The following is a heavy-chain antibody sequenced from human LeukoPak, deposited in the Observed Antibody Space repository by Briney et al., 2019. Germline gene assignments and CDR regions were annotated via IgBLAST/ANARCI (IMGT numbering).Heavy chain of an antibody. CDR3: AREAVAGQHFDY. V-gene: IGHV4-59*01. CDR1: GGSISTYY. J-gene: IGHJ4*02. CDR2: IYNSGIN. Sequence: TPSETLSLTCTVSGGSISTYYWSWIRQSPGKGLEWIGYIYNSGINNPNHSLNSRITISVTTSNKHFTLNLRSVTAADTAVYYCAREAVAGQHFDYWGQGALVTVSS. D-gene: IGHD6-19*01.